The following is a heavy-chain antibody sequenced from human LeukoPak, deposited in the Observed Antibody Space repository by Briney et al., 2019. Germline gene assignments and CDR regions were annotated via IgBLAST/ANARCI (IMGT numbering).Heavy chain of an antibody. J-gene: IGHJ4*02. Sequence: ASVKVSCKASGYTFTSYYMHWVRQAPGQGLEWMGIINPSGGSTSYAQKFQGRVTITRDTSASTAYMELSSLRSEDTAVYYCARGWVAVAGPFDYWGQGTLVTVSS. CDR1: GYTFTSYY. V-gene: IGHV1-46*01. CDR2: INPSGGST. CDR3: ARGWVAVAGPFDY. D-gene: IGHD6-19*01.